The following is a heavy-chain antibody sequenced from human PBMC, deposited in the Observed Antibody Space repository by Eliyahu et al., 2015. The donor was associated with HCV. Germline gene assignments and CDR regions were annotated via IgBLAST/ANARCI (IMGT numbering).Heavy chain of an antibody. CDR2: IKQDGSEK. D-gene: IGHD5-24*01. J-gene: IGHJ4*02. Sequence: EVHLVESGGGLVQPGGSLRLSCAASGFTFSSXWMXWVRQAPGKGLEWVANIKQDGSEKYYVDSVKGRFTISRDNAKNSLYLQMNSLRAEDTAVYYCARVYPDGDDYTAHFDYWGQGTLVTVSS. V-gene: IGHV3-7*03. CDR1: GFTFSSXW. CDR3: ARVYPDGDDYTAHFDY.